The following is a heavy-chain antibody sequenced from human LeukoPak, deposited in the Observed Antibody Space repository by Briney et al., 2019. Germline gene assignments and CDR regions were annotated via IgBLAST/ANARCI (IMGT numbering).Heavy chain of an antibody. V-gene: IGHV3-20*04. CDR2: INWNGGST. D-gene: IGHD3-10*01. CDR3: ARDTYYYGSGTLYFDY. Sequence: GSLRLSCAASGFTFDDYGMSWVRQAPGKGLVWVSGINWNGGSTGYADSVKGRFTISRDNAKNHLYLQMNSLSAEDTAVYYCARDTYYYGSGTLYFDYWGQGTLVTVSS. CDR1: GFTFDDYG. J-gene: IGHJ4*02.